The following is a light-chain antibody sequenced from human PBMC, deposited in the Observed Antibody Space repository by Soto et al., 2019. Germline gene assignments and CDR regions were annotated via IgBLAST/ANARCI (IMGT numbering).Light chain of an antibody. J-gene: IGKJ2*01. V-gene: IGKV3-20*01. CDR1: QSVSSSY. Sequence: EIVLTQSPGTLSLSPGERATLSCRASQSVSSSYLAWYQQKPGQAPRLLIYGASSRATGIPDRFSGSGSGTDFTLTISRLEPEDFAVYYCQQYCSSPYTFVQGTKLEIK. CDR3: QQYCSSPYT. CDR2: GAS.